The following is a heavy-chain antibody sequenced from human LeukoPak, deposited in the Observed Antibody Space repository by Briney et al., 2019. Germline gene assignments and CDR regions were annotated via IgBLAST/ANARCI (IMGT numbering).Heavy chain of an antibody. J-gene: IGHJ4*02. V-gene: IGHV3-9*01. CDR2: ISWNSGSI. Sequence: GGSLRLSCAASGFTFDDYAMHWVRQAPGKGLEWVSGISWNSGSIGYADSVKGRFTISRDNAKNSLYLQMNSLRAEDTALYYCAKDPGPWQQLGLGDWGQGTLVAVSS. D-gene: IGHD6-13*01. CDR3: AKDPGPWQQLGLGD. CDR1: GFTFDDYA.